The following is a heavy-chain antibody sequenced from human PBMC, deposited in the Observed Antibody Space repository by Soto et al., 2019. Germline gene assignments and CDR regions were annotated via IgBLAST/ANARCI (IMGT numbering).Heavy chain of an antibody. D-gene: IGHD5-12*01. V-gene: IGHV3-23*04. CDR2: ISGSSDST. CDR3: AKVKTWTYLDF. CDR1: GFTFDDYA. J-gene: IGHJ4*02. Sequence: EVQLVESGGGLVQPGRSLRLSCAASGFTFDDYAMHWVRQAPGKGLEWVSGISGSSDSTYYADSVKGRFTISRDNSKNTLYVQMNSLRAEDTAVYYCAKVKTWTYLDFWGQGSLVTVSS.